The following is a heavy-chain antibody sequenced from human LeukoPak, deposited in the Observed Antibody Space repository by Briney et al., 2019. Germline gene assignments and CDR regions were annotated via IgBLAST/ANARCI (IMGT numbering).Heavy chain of an antibody. CDR1: GGSISSSSYF. CDR2: LYYSGTT. J-gene: IGHJ4*02. CDR3: AGLNAYSSSWHYFDS. D-gene: IGHD6-13*01. Sequence: SETLSLTCTVSGGSISSSSYFWGWIRQPPGRGLEWIGTLYYSGTTSYNPSLQSRVTISVDTSKNQFSLKLSSVTAADTSIYYCAGLNAYSSSWHYFDSWGQGTLVTVSS. V-gene: IGHV4-39*01.